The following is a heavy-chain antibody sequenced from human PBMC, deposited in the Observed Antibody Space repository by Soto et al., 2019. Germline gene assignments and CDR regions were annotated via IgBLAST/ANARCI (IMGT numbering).Heavy chain of an antibody. CDR1: GYSFTSYW. CDR2: IYPGDSDT. Sequence: GESLKISCKGSGYSFTSYWIGWVRQIPGKGLEWMGIIYPGDSDTRYSPSFHGQVTISADKSISTAYLQWSSLNASDTAMYYCARVDTMVRGRYYYYGMDVWGRGTTVTVSS. J-gene: IGHJ6*02. D-gene: IGHD3-10*01. CDR3: ARVDTMVRGRYYYYGMDV. V-gene: IGHV5-51*01.